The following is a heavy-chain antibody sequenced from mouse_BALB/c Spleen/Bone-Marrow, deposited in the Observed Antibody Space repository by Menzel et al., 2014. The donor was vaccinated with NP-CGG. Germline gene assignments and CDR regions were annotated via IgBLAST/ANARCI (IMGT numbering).Heavy chain of an antibody. CDR2: ISTYSGNT. CDR3: ARNFYGSAYFDF. J-gene: IGHJ2*01. Sequence: LVESGPELVRPGVSVKISCKGSGYKFTDYAMHWVKQSHAKSLEWIGLISTYSGNTHFNQKFKGKATMTVDKSSSTDYMELARLTSEDSAICCCARNFYGSAYFDFWGQGSTLTGSS. D-gene: IGHD1-1*01. CDR1: GYKFTDYA. V-gene: IGHV1-67*01.